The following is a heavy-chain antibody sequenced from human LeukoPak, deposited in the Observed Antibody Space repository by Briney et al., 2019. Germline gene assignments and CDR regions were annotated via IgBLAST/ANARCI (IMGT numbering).Heavy chain of an antibody. D-gene: IGHD3-3*01. V-gene: IGHV3-74*01. Sequence: GGSLRLSCAASGFTFSSYWMHWVRQAPGKGLVWVSRINSDGSGTSYADSVKGRFTISRDNARNTLYLQMNSLRAEDTAVYYCGRDFWSGYQGGYDYWGQGTLVTVSS. CDR1: GFTFSSYW. CDR2: INSDGSGT. J-gene: IGHJ4*02. CDR3: GRDFWSGYQGGYDY.